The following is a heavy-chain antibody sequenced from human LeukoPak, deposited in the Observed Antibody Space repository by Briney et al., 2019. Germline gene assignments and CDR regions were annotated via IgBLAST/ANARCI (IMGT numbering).Heavy chain of an antibody. D-gene: IGHD6-13*01. V-gene: IGHV4-59*08. Sequence: PSETLSLTCTVSGGSISSYYWSWIRQPPGQGLEWIGYIYDSGSTSYDPSLKSRVTISVDTSKNQFSLKLSSVTVADTAVYYCATLAAAGLSDYWGQGTLVTVSS. CDR2: IYDSGST. CDR3: ATLAAAGLSDY. CDR1: GGSISSYY. J-gene: IGHJ4*02.